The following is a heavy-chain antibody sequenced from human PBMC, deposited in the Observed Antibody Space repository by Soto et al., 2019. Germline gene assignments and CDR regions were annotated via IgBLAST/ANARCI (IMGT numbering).Heavy chain of an antibody. CDR1: GYSFAGYW. J-gene: IGHJ4*02. CDR3: ARQIYDSDIGTNLQYYFDS. V-gene: IGHV5-10-1*01. CDR2: IDPSDSQT. D-gene: IGHD2-8*01. Sequence: PGESLKISCKGSGYSFAGYWITWVRQKPGKGLEWMGRIDPSDSQTYYSPSFRGHVTISVTKSITTVFLQWSSLRASDTAMYYCARQIYDSDIGTNLQYYFDSWGQGNPVSVSS.